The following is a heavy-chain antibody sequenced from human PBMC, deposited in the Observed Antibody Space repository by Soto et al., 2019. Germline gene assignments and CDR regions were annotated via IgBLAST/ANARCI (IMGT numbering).Heavy chain of an antibody. V-gene: IGHV5-51*01. CDR1: GFNFTTYY. CDR3: ARRVFHTILSPTYYFDF. J-gene: IGHJ4*02. D-gene: IGHD3-9*01. CDR2: IYPRDSDT. Sequence: PGESLKISCKTSGFNFTTYYIAWVRQLPGKGLEWMGVIYPRDSDTIYSPSIDGQVTISVDKSISTAYLQWSSLKASDTAMYFCARRVFHTILSPTYYFDFWGQGTLVTVSS.